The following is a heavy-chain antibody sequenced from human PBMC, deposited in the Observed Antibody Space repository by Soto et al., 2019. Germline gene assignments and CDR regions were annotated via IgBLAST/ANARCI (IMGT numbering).Heavy chain of an antibody. V-gene: IGHV1-69*08. CDR3: ARDSLDSSGWKGCWFDP. CDR2: IIPILGIA. D-gene: IGHD6-19*01. CDR1: GGTFSSYT. Sequence: QVQLVQSGAEVKKPGSSVKVSCKASGGTFSSYTISWVRQAPGQGLEWMGRIIPILGIAHYAQKFQGRVTITADNSTSTAYLELRSLSSEDTAVYYCARDSLDSSGWKGCWFDPWGQGTLVTVSS. J-gene: IGHJ5*02.